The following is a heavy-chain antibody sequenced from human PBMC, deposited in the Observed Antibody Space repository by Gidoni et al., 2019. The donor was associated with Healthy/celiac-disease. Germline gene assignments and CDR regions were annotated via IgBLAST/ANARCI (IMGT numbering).Heavy chain of an antibody. V-gene: IGHV3-30*03. J-gene: IGHJ6*03. CDR2: ITYDGSNK. D-gene: IGHD6-6*01. CDR3: ARQLARYYYYYMDV. CDR1: GLPVRSAG. Sequence: GQLVESGGGVVQPAGAPRLSCPAPGLPVRSAGMHWVRPAPGKGLGWVVVITYDGSNKYYADTVEGRFTISRDNSKNTLYRQMNSLRSEDTAVYYCARQLARYYYYYMDVWGKGTTVTVSS.